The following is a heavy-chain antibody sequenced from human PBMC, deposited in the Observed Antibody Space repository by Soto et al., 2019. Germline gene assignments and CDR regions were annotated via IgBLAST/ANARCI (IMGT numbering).Heavy chain of an antibody. D-gene: IGHD1-7*01. CDR1: GGTFSSYA. CDR2: IIPIFGTA. CDR3: ASHGITGTWVYYYGMDV. J-gene: IGHJ6*02. V-gene: IGHV1-69*12. Sequence: QVQLVQSGAEVKKPGSSVKVSCKASGGTFSSYAISWVRQAPGQGLEWMGGIIPIFGTANYAKKFQGRVTITADESTSTAYMELSSLRSEDTAVYYCASHGITGTWVYYYGMDVWDQGTTVTVSS.